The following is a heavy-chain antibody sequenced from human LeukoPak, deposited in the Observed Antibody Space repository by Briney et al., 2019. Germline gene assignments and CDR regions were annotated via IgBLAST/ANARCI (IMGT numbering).Heavy chain of an antibody. Sequence: SETLSLTGTVSGGSISSSSYYWGWIRQPPGKGLEWIGSIYYSGSTYYNPSLKSRVTMSVDTSKNQFSLKLSSVTAADTAVYYCARGGGKGFGYWGQGTLVTVSS. CDR1: GGSISSSSYY. D-gene: IGHD4-23*01. CDR3: ARGGGKGFGY. V-gene: IGHV4-39*01. CDR2: IYYSGST. J-gene: IGHJ4*02.